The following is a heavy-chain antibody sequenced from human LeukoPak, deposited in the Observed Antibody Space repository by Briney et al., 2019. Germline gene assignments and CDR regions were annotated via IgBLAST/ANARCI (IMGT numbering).Heavy chain of an antibody. V-gene: IGHV4-39*01. CDR2: IYYSGST. D-gene: IGHD1-1*01. Sequence: SETLSLTCTVSGGSISSSGYYWGWIRQPPGKGLEWIGSIYYSGSTYYNPSLKSRVTISVDTSKNQFSLKLSSVTAADTAVYYCARVLERGETDYWGQGTLVTVSS. CDR3: ARVLERGETDY. J-gene: IGHJ4*02. CDR1: GGSISSSGYY.